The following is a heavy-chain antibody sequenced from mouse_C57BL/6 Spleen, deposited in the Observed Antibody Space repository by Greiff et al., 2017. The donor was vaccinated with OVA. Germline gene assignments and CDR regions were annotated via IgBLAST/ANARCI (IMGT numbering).Heavy chain of an antibody. D-gene: IGHD1-1*01. CDR2: ISNGGGST. CDR3: ARAYYGNIDY. Sequence: EVQRVESGGGLVQPGGSLKLSCAASGFTFSDYYMYWVRQTPEQRLEWVAYISNGGGSTYYTPTVKGRFTISRDNAKNTLYLQMSRLKSEDTAMYYCARAYYGNIDYWGQGTTLTVSS. V-gene: IGHV5-12*01. J-gene: IGHJ2*01. CDR1: GFTFSDYY.